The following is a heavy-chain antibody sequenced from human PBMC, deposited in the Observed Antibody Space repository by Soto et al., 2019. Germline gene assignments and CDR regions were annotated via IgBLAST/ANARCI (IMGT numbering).Heavy chain of an antibody. CDR2: IDPSDSYT. V-gene: IGHV5-10-1*01. Sequence: PGESLKISGQTSGYDFTTYCINWVRQVPGKGLEWIGRIDPSDSYTNYNPSFQGHVTISADKSISTAYLQWSSLKASDSAMYYCARPREYAIFGVLTPDLASWGQGTLVTVSS. CDR3: ARPREYAIFGVLTPDLAS. CDR1: GYDFTTYC. D-gene: IGHD3-3*01. J-gene: IGHJ4*02.